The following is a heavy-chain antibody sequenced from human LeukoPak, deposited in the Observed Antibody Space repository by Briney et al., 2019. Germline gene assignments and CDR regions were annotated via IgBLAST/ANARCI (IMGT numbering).Heavy chain of an antibody. CDR2: ISSNGGST. CDR3: AKVYYGSGSYGDY. D-gene: IGHD3-10*01. Sequence: GGSLRLSCAASGFTFSSYAMHWVRQAPGKGLEYVSAISSNGGSTYYANSVKGRFTISRDNSKNTLYLQMNSLRAEDTAVYYCAKVYYGSGSYGDYWGQGTLVTVSS. V-gene: IGHV3-64*01. CDR1: GFTFSSYA. J-gene: IGHJ4*02.